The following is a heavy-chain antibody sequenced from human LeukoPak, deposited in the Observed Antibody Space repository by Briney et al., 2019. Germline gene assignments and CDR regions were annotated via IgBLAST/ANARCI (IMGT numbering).Heavy chain of an antibody. V-gene: IGHV4-34*01. Sequence: SETLSLTCAVYGGSFSGYYWYWTRQPPGKGLEWIGEINHSGSTNYNPSLKSRVTISVDTSKKQFSLKLRSVTAADTAVYYCARGSVATARDWFDPWGQGTLVTVSS. CDR1: GGSFSGYY. CDR3: ARGSVATARDWFDP. D-gene: IGHD5-12*01. J-gene: IGHJ5*02. CDR2: INHSGST.